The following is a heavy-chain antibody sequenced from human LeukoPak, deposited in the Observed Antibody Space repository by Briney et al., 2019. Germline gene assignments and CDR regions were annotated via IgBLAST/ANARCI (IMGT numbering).Heavy chain of an antibody. J-gene: IGHJ4*02. Sequence: SETLSLTCTVSGGSISSGSYYWSWIRQPAGKGLEWIGRIYTSGSTNYNPSLKSRVTMSVDTSKNQFSLKLSSVTAADTAVYYCARVRRAGQLDYWGQGTLVTVSS. V-gene: IGHV4-61*02. CDR1: GGSISSGSYY. D-gene: IGHD6-13*01. CDR3: ARVRRAGQLDY. CDR2: IYTSGST.